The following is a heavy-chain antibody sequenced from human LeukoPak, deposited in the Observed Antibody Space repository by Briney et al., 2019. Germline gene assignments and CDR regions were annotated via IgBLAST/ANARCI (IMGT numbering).Heavy chain of an antibody. CDR3: ARQVVGATTYFDY. CDR1: GYSFTSYW. V-gene: IGHV5-51*01. CDR2: IYPGDSDT. J-gene: IGHJ4*02. Sequence: GESLQISCQGSGYSFTSYWIGWVRQMPGKGLEWMGIIYPGDSDTRYSPSFQGQVTISADKSISTAYLQWSSLKASDTAMYYCARQVVGATTYFDYWGQGTLVTVSS. D-gene: IGHD1-26*01.